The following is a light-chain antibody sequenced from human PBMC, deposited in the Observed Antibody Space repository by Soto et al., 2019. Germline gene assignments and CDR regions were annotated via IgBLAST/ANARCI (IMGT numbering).Light chain of an antibody. V-gene: IGKV3-20*01. Sequence: EIVLTQSPGTLSLSPGERATLSCRASQSVSSSYLARYQQKPGQAPRLLIYDASSRATGIPDRFSGSGSGKKLPLTNRRLGPEDFAVYLCQLERGPGGFTFGPWNKGDIK. CDR1: QSVSSSY. CDR2: DAS. CDR3: QLERGPGGFT. J-gene: IGKJ3*01.